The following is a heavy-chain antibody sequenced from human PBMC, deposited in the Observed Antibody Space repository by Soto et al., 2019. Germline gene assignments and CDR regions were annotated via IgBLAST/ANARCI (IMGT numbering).Heavy chain of an antibody. CDR1: GYTFTSYG. J-gene: IGHJ5*02. Sequence: GASVKVSCKASGYTFTSYGISWVRQAPGQGLEWMGWISAYNGNTNYAQKLQGRVTMTTDTSTSTAYMELRSLRSDDTAVYYCARVPRSKLRYFDWLWRNSWFDPWGQGTLVTVSS. CDR3: ARVPRSKLRYFDWLWRNSWFDP. V-gene: IGHV1-18*01. D-gene: IGHD3-9*01. CDR2: ISAYNGNT.